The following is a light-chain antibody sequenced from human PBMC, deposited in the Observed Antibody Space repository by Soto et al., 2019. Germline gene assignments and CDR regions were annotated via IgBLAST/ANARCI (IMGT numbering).Light chain of an antibody. Sequence: ERVLTQSPGTLSLSPGERATLSCRASQSLSSRNLAWYQQKPGQAPRPLIYSVSSRATGIPDRFSGSGSGTDFTLTISRLEPEDFAVYYCQQYDSSPRTFGQATKA. CDR2: SVS. V-gene: IGKV3-20*01. CDR3: QQYDSSPRT. J-gene: IGKJ1*01. CDR1: QSLSSRN.